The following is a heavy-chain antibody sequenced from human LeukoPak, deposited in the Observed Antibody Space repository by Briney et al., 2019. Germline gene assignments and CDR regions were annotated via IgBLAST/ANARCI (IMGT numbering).Heavy chain of an antibody. Sequence: GGSLRLSCAASGFTFSSYGMHWVRQATGQGLEWVAVITYDGNIKYYADSVRGRFTISRDDSKNTLYLQMNSLRTEDTAVYYCAKGGVSDGYYEQHWGQGTLVTVSS. CDR2: ITYDGNIK. V-gene: IGHV3-30*18. CDR1: GFTFSSYG. CDR3: AKGGVSDGYYEQH. D-gene: IGHD3-22*01. J-gene: IGHJ1*01.